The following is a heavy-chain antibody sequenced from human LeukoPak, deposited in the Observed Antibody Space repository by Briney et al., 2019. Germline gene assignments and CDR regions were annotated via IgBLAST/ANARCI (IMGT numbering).Heavy chain of an antibody. Sequence: GGSLRLSCAASGFTFSSYGMNWVRQAPGKGLEWVSGINWNGGSTGYADSVKGRFTISRDNAKNSLYLQMNSLRAEDTALYYCASHTYGGVNYYYYYMDVWGKGTTVTVSS. D-gene: IGHD5-18*01. V-gene: IGHV3-20*04. CDR2: INWNGGST. CDR1: GFTFSSYG. J-gene: IGHJ6*03. CDR3: ASHTYGGVNYYYYYMDV.